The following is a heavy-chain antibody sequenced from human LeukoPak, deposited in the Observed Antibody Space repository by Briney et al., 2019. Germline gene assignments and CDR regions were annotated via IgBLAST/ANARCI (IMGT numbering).Heavy chain of an antibody. J-gene: IGHJ4*02. CDR1: GGSFSGYY. CDR2: INHSGST. Sequence: KASETLSLTCAVYGGSFSGYYWSWIRQPPGKGLEWIGEINHSGSTNYNPSLKSRVTISVDTSKNQFSLKLSSVTAADTAVYYCARRPHSVPYYFDYWGQGTLVTVSS. CDR3: ARRPHSVPYYFDY. D-gene: IGHD2-2*01. V-gene: IGHV4-34*01.